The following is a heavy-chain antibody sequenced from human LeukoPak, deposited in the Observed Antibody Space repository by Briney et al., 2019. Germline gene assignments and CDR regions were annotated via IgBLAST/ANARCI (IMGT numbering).Heavy chain of an antibody. Sequence: SETLSLTCTVSGGSISSSSYYWGWIRQPPGKGLEWIGSIYHSGSTYYNPSLKSRVTISVDTSKNQFSLKLSSVTAADTAVYYCARGLVTTADGWFDPWGQGTLVTVSS. CDR2: IYHSGST. CDR1: GGSISSSSYY. V-gene: IGHV4-39*07. CDR3: ARGLVTTADGWFDP. D-gene: IGHD4-17*01. J-gene: IGHJ5*02.